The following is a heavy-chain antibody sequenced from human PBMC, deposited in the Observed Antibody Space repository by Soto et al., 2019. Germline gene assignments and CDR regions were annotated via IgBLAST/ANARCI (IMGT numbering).Heavy chain of an antibody. CDR2: IFSNNEK. Sequence: QVTLKESGPVLVKPTETLTLTCTVSGFSLSNTRLGVSWIRQPPGKALEWLAHIFSNNEKSFNTSLKNRLTIYQDTSKSQVVLTMTNIDPLETAKYYCARNFAGHYAMDVWGQGTTVTVSS. J-gene: IGHJ6*02. CDR3: ARNFAGHYAMDV. CDR1: GFSLSNTRLG. V-gene: IGHV2-26*01.